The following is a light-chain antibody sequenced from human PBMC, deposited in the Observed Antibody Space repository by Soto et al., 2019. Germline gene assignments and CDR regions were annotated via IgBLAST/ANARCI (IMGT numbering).Light chain of an antibody. J-gene: IGKJ1*01. CDR2: DAS. CDR1: QSVSSY. Sequence: EIVLTQSPATLSLSPGERATLSCRASQSVSSYLAWYQQKPGQAPRLLIYDASNRATGIPARFSGSGSGTDFTLTISXLEPEDFAVYYCQQRSNWWTFGQGTKVEIK. CDR3: QQRSNWWT. V-gene: IGKV3-11*01.